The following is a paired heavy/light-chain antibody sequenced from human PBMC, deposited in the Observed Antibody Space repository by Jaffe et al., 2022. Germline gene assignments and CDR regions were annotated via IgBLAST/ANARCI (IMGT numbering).Light chain of an antibody. CDR2: GVS. Sequence: QSALTQPASVSGSPGQAITISCTGTSTDVGTYNLVSWYQQNPGKAPKLMIYGVSERPSGVSNRFSGSKSGNTASLTISGLQAEDEADYYCCSYAGNSALVFGGGTKLTVL. V-gene: IGLV2-23*02. CDR1: STDVGTYNL. CDR3: CSYAGNSALV. J-gene: IGLJ3*02.
Heavy chain of an antibody. Sequence: QLQLQESGPGLVKPSETLSLTCTVSGGSISSSSYYWGWIRQPPGKGLEWIGSIYYSGATYYNPSLKSRVTTSVDTSKNQFSLKLSSVIAADMAVYYCARLVVVFGNTVVGYSDYWGPGTLVTVSS. CDR3: ARLVVVFGNTVVGYSDY. D-gene: IGHD2-21*01. V-gene: IGHV4-39*01. CDR1: GGSISSSSYY. J-gene: IGHJ4*02. CDR2: IYYSGAT.